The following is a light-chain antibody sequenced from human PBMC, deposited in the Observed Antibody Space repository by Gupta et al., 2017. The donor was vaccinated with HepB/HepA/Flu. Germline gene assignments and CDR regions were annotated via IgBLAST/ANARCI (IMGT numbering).Light chain of an antibody. Sequence: QSALTQPPSVSGSPGQSVTISCPGSDVGSYNRVSWYQQPPGTAPKLMIYEVTHRPSGVPDRFSGSKSGNTASLTISGLQTEDEADYFCTSYTSTNTWVFGGGTKLTVL. V-gene: IGLV2-18*02. CDR1: DVGSYNR. J-gene: IGLJ3*02. CDR3: TSYTSTNTWV. CDR2: EVT.